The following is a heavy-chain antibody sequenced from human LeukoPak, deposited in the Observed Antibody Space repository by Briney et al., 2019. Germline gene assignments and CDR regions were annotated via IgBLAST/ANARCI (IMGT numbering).Heavy chain of an antibody. CDR3: ARLRQLADFDY. D-gene: IGHD6-6*01. CDR2: IYYSGST. V-gene: IGHV4-39*01. CDR1: GGSISSSSYY. Sequence: SETLSLTCTVSGGSISSSSYYWGWIRQPPGKGLEWIGSIYYSGSTYYNPSLKSRVTISVDTSKNQFSLKLSSVTAADTAVYYCARLRQLADFDYWGQGALVTVSS. J-gene: IGHJ4*02.